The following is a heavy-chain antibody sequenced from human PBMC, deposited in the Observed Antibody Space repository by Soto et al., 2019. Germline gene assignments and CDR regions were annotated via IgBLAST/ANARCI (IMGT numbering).Heavy chain of an antibody. CDR2: ISSSSSYT. D-gene: IGHD3-10*01. V-gene: IGHV3-11*06. Sequence: PGGSLRLSCAAPGFTFSDYYMSWIRQAPGKGLEWVSYISSSSSYTNYADSVKGRFTISRDNAKNSLYLQMNSLRAEDTAVYYCARIPRLPGSIDPWGQGTLVTVSS. CDR3: ARIPRLPGSIDP. J-gene: IGHJ5*02. CDR1: GFTFSDYY.